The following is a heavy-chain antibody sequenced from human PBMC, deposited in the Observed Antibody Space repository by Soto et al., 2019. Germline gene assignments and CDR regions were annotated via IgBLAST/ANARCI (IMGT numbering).Heavy chain of an antibody. CDR2: INPSGGST. CDR1: GYTFTSYY. V-gene: IGHV1-46*01. J-gene: IGHJ4*02. D-gene: IGHD3-22*01. CDR3: ARAEGTYYYDSSGYYSAGDFDY. Sequence: ASVKVSCKASGYTFTSYYMHWVRQAPGQGLEWMGIINPSGGSTSYAQKFQGRVTMTRDTSTSTVCMELSSLRSEDTAVYYCARAEGTYYYDSSGYYSAGDFDYWGQGTLVTVSS.